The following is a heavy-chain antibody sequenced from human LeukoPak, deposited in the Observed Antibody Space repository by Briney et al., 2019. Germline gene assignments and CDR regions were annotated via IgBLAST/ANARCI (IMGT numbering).Heavy chain of an antibody. D-gene: IGHD3-10*01. V-gene: IGHV3-23*01. Sequence: GGSLRLSCAASGFTFSSYAMSWVRQAPGKGLEWVSAISGSGGSTYYADSVKGRFTISRDNSKNTLYLQMNSLRAEGTAVYYCAKEDLWFGELLSRANDYWGQGTLVTVSS. CDR1: GFTFSSYA. CDR3: AKEDLWFGELLSRANDY. J-gene: IGHJ4*02. CDR2: ISGSGGST.